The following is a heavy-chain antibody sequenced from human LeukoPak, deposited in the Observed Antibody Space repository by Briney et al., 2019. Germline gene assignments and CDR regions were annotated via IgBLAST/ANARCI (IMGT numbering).Heavy chain of an antibody. CDR3: ARLPRAGPGYYYYYYYMDV. Sequence: KPSETLSLTCAVYGGSFSGYYWSRIRQPPGKGLEWIGEINHSGSTNYNPSLKSRVTISVDTSKNQFSLKLSSVTAADTAVYYCARLPRAGPGYYYYYYYMDVWGKGTTVTISS. CDR1: GGSFSGYY. D-gene: IGHD3-10*01. CDR2: INHSGST. J-gene: IGHJ6*03. V-gene: IGHV4-34*01.